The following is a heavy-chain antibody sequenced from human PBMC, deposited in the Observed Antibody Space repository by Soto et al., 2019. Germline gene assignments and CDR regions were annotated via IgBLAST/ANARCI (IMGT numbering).Heavy chain of an antibody. V-gene: IGHV3-48*03. CDR2: ISSGGINI. Sequence: PGGSLRLSCAASGFMFSIYEMNWVRQAPGKGLEWVSYISSGGINIHYADSVKGRFTISRDNAKNSLYLQMDNLRAEDTAVYYCARGRGRWDNWNYRGSYYGMDVWGQGTTVTVSS. CDR3: ARGRGRWDNWNYRGSYYGMDV. D-gene: IGHD1-7*01. J-gene: IGHJ6*02. CDR1: GFMFSIYE.